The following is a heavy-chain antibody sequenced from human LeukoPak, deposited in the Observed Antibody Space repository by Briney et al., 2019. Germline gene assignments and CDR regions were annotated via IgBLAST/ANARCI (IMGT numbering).Heavy chain of an antibody. D-gene: IGHD3-3*01. CDR1: GFTFSSYS. Sequence: PGGSLRLSCAASGFTFSSYSMNWVRQAPGKGLEWVSSISSSSSYIYYADSVKGRFTISRDNAKNSLYLQMNSLRAEDTAVYYCARDDRYYDFWSGRLAFDYWGQGTLVTVSS. J-gene: IGHJ4*02. CDR2: ISSSSSYI. CDR3: ARDDRYYDFWSGRLAFDY. V-gene: IGHV3-21*01.